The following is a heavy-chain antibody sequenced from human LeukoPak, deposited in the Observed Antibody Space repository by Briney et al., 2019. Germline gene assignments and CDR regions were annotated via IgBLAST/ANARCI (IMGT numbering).Heavy chain of an antibody. CDR2: ITSGGSTI. J-gene: IGHJ6*03. V-gene: IGHV3-48*01. CDR1: GFTFSSYS. CDR3: ARSRSGYYMDV. D-gene: IGHD3-10*01. Sequence: AGGSLRLSCAASGFTFSSYSMNWVRQAPGKGLKWVSHITSGGSTISYADSVKGRFTISRDIAKNSLYLQMNSLRAEDTAVYYCARSRSGYYMDVWGKGTTVAVSS.